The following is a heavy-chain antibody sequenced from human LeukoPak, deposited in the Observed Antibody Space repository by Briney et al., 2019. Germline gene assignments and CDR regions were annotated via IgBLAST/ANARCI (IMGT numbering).Heavy chain of an antibody. D-gene: IGHD3-22*01. Sequence: GGSLRLSCAASGFTFSMYWMHWVRQAPGKGLEWVSRIKSDGSTNYADSVKGRFTISRDNAKNTVSLQMNSLRPEDTGVYYCTRAPSEIGGYYPEYFRHWGQGTLVTVSS. CDR2: IKSDGST. CDR1: GFTFSMYW. J-gene: IGHJ1*01. V-gene: IGHV3-74*01. CDR3: TRAPSEIGGYYPEYFRH.